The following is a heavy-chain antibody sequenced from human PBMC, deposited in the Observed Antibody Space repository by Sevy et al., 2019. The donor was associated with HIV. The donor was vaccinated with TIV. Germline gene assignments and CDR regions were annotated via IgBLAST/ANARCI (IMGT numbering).Heavy chain of an antibody. D-gene: IGHD3-3*01. Sequence: SETLSLTCAVSGGSFSGHYWSWIRQPPGKGLEWIGEINRSGGTNYNPSLKSRVTISVDTSKNQFSLKLSSVTAADTAMYYCARGVSDFWSGPGLWGQGTLVTVSS. V-gene: IGHV4-34*01. CDR3: ARGVSDFWSGPGL. CDR2: INRSGGT. CDR1: GGSFSGHY. J-gene: IGHJ4*02.